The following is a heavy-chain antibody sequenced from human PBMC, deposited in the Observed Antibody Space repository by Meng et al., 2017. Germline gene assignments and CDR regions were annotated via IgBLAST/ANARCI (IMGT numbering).Heavy chain of an antibody. CDR1: GGSISSGGYY. Sequence: VPPQEAGPGLVKPSQTLSLTCTVSGGSISSGGYYWSWIRQHPGKGLEWIGYIYYSGSTYYNPSLKSLVTISVDTSKNQFSLKLSSVTAADTAVYYCARVHYYDSSGYNDWYFDLWGRGTLVTVSS. V-gene: IGHV4-31*01. CDR3: ARVHYYDSSGYNDWYFDL. CDR2: IYYSGST. J-gene: IGHJ2*01. D-gene: IGHD3-22*01.